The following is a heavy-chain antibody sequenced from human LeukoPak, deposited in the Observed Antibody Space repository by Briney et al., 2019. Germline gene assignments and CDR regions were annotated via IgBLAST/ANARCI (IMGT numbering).Heavy chain of an antibody. Sequence: GGSLRLSCAASGFTVSSNYMGWVRQAPGKGLEWVSVIYSGGATYYADSVKGRFTISRDNSKNMIYLEMSSLKAEDTAVYYCARWFGELHAFDIWGQGTMVTVSS. D-gene: IGHD3-10*01. V-gene: IGHV3-66*01. CDR2: IYSGGAT. J-gene: IGHJ3*02. CDR1: GFTVSSNY. CDR3: ARWFGELHAFDI.